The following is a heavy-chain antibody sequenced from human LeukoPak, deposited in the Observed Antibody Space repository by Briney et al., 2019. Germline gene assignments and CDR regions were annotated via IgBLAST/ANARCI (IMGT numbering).Heavy chain of an antibody. CDR3: VSTAYNDFWSGRPGYFDY. J-gene: IGHJ4*02. V-gene: IGHV4-4*07. D-gene: IGHD3-3*01. CDR2: IYTSGST. Sequence: KTSETLSLTCTVSGGSISGYYWSWIRQPAGKGLEWIGRIYTSGSTNYNPSLKSRVTMSVDTSKNQFSLKLSSVTAADTAVYYCVSTAYNDFWSGRPGYFDYWGQGALVTVSS. CDR1: GGSISGYY.